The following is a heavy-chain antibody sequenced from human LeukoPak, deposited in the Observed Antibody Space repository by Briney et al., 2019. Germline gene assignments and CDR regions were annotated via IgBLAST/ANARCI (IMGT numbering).Heavy chain of an antibody. CDR2: MHYSGTT. J-gene: IGHJ4*02. V-gene: IGHV4-61*08. CDR3: AGHRSYGYYFDY. D-gene: IGHD5-18*01. Sequence: SETLSLTCSVSGGSIRGGSISGYHWSWIRQPPGKGLGLIAYMHYSGTTHYNPSLKSRVSISVDTSRKQISLELTSVTAADTAVYYCAGHRSYGYYFDYWGQGTLVTVSS. CDR1: GGSIRGGSISGYH.